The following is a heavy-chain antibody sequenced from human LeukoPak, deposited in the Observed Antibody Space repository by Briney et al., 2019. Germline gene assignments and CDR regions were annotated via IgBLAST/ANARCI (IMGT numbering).Heavy chain of an antibody. CDR2: ISGSGGST. V-gene: IGHV3-23*01. Sequence: PGGSLRLSCAASGFTFSSYAMSWVRQAPGKGLERVSAISGSGGSTYYADSVKGRFTISRDNSKNTLYLQMNSLRAEDTAVYYCAKGTYYDFWSGYLPVAFYFDYWGQGTLVTVSS. CDR3: AKGTYYDFWSGYLPVAFYFDY. J-gene: IGHJ4*02. CDR1: GFTFSSYA. D-gene: IGHD3-3*01.